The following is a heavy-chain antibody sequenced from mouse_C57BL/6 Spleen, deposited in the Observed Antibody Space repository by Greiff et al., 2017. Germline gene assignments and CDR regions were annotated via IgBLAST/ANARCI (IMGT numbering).Heavy chain of an antibody. CDR3: EKQGNCVDYFDY. CDR1: GFTFSSYT. Sequence: EVKLVESGGGLVKPGGSLKLSCAASGFTFSSYTMSWVRQTPEKRLEWVATISGGGGNTYYPDSVKGRFTIARDNAKIELYLQRGRLRAEDTALCYCEKQGNCVDYFDYWGQGTTLTVSS. J-gene: IGHJ2*01. D-gene: IGHD2-1*01. V-gene: IGHV5-9*01. CDR2: ISGGGGNT.